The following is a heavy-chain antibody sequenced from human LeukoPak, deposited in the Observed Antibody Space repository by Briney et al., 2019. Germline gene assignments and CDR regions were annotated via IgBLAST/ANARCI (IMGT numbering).Heavy chain of an antibody. D-gene: IGHD2-21*01. V-gene: IGHV3-53*01. J-gene: IGHJ4*02. Sequence: GGSLRLSCAASGFTFSSYSMNWVRQAPGKGLEWVSIIYSGGSTFYADSVKGRFTISRDNSKNTLFLQMNGLRADDTAVYYCASSHVVLPAPIPFAYWGQGTLVTVSS. CDR1: GFTFSSYS. CDR2: IYSGGST. CDR3: ASSHVVLPAPIPFAY.